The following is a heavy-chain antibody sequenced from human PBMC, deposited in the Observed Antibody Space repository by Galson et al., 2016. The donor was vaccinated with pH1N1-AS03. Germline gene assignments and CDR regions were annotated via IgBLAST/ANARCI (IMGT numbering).Heavy chain of an antibody. CDR2: IRAKAYNYAT. Sequence: SLRLSCAASGFNFSASAMHWVRQTSGKGLEWIGRIRAKAYNYATEYAAPVRGRFTISKDDSKNTAFLQMNSLKIEDTAAYYCTRHPRRAAGGLGGFHPWGQGTPVPVPP. J-gene: IGHJ5*02. CDR3: TRHPRRAAGGLGGFHP. CDR1: GFNFSASA. D-gene: IGHD6-13*01. V-gene: IGHV3-73*01.